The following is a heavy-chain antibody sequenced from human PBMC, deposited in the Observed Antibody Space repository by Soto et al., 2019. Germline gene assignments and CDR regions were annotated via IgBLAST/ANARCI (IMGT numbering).Heavy chain of an antibody. V-gene: IGHV4-31*03. Sequence: KLSETLSLTCTVSGGSISSGGYHWSWIRQHPGKGLEWIGYIYYSGSTYYNPSLKSRVTISVDTSKNQFSLKLSSVTAADTAVYYCATSDDSSGYPIDYWGQGTLVTVSS. J-gene: IGHJ4*02. CDR2: IYYSGST. D-gene: IGHD3-22*01. CDR1: GGSISSGGYH. CDR3: ATSDDSSGYPIDY.